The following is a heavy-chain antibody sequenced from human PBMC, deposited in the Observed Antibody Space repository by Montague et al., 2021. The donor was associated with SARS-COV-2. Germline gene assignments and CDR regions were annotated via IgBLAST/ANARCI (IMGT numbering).Heavy chain of an antibody. CDR3: ARCITIVGVVGGWFDP. Sequence: SETLSLTCTVSGGSISSYYWSWIRQPPGKGLEWIGYMYYSGTTNYNPSLKSRVTISVDTSKNQFSLKLSSVTAADTAVYYCARCITIVGVVGGWFDPWGQGTLVTVSS. J-gene: IGHJ5*02. CDR2: MYYSGTT. D-gene: IGHD3-3*01. V-gene: IGHV4-59*01. CDR1: GGSISSYY.